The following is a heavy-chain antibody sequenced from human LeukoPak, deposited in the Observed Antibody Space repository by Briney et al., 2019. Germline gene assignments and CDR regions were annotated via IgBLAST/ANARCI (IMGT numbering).Heavy chain of an antibody. V-gene: IGHV3-33*08. CDR3: ARDGVALYYYYGMDV. J-gene: IGHJ6*02. Sequence: GGSLRLSCAASGFTFSGYAIHWVRQAPGKGLEWVAVIWYDGSNKYYADSVKGRFTISRDNSKNTLYLQMNSLRAEDTAVYYCARDGVALYYYYGMDVWGQGTTVTVSS. D-gene: IGHD3-16*01. CDR2: IWYDGSNK. CDR1: GFTFSGYA.